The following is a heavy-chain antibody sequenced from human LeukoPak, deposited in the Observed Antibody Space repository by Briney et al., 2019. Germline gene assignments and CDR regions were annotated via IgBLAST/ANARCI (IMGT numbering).Heavy chain of an antibody. J-gene: IGHJ4*02. Sequence: GRSLRLSCAASGFTFSSYGMHWVRQAPGKGLEWVAVIWYDGSNKYYADSVKGRFTISRDNSKNTLYLQMNSLRAEDTAVYYCARGPGGYSYGPDYWGQGTLVTVSS. CDR3: ARGPGGYSYGPDY. D-gene: IGHD5-18*01. CDR1: GFTFSSYG. V-gene: IGHV3-33*01. CDR2: IWYDGSNK.